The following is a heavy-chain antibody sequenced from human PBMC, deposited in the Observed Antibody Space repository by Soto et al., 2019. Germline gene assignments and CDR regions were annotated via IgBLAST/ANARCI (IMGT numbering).Heavy chain of an antibody. CDR2: ISSNGGST. J-gene: IGHJ4*02. CDR3: ARGLGRITMVRGPFGY. V-gene: IGHV3-64D*08. Sequence: GGSLRLSCSASGFTFSSYAMHWVRQALGKGLEYVSAISSNGGSTYYADSVKGRFTISRDNSKNTLYLQMSSLRAEDTAVYYCARGLGRITMVRGPFGYWGQGTLVTVSS. CDR1: GFTFSSYA. D-gene: IGHD3-10*01.